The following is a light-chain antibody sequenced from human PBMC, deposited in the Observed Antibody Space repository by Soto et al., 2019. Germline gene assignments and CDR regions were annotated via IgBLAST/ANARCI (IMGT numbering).Light chain of an antibody. Sequence: EIVLTQSPGTLSLSPGERATLSCRASQSVSSSYLAWYQQKPGQAPRLLIYGASSRATGIPDRFSGSGSGTDFTLTISSMETEDFVVYFCQQYGSSPLTFGGGTKVEIK. V-gene: IGKV3-20*01. CDR1: QSVSSSY. J-gene: IGKJ4*01. CDR2: GAS. CDR3: QQYGSSPLT.